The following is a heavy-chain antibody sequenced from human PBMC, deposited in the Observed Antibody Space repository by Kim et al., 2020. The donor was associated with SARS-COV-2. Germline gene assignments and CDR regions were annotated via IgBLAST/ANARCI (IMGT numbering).Heavy chain of an antibody. CDR2: IYSGGST. Sequence: SETLSLTCTVSSGSISSSSYYWAWIRQAPGKGLEWIGSIYSGGSTYYNLSLKSRITISVDTSQNQFFLRLASVTAADTAVYYCARPNGNNYVSFCYYWV. D-gene: IGHD3-16*01. J-gene: IGHJ4*01. CDR3: ARPNGNNYVSFCYY. V-gene: IGHV4-39*01. CDR1: SGSISSSSYY.